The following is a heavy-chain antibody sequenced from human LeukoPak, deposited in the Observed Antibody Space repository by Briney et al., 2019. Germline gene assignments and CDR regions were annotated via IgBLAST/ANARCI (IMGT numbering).Heavy chain of an antibody. CDR3: ARNVAVAGTIPHFDY. J-gene: IGHJ4*02. D-gene: IGHD6-19*01. Sequence: GGSLRPSCAASGFTFSNYWMSWVRQAPGKGLEWVANIKQDGSEKYYVDSVKGRFTISRDNAKNSLYLQMNSLRAADTAVYYCARNVAVAGTIPHFDYWGQGTLVTVSS. CDR1: GFTFSNYW. V-gene: IGHV3-7*03. CDR2: IKQDGSEK.